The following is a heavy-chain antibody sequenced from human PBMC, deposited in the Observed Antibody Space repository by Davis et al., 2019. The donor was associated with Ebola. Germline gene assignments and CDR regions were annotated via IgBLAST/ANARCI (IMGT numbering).Heavy chain of an antibody. Sequence: GESLKISCVASGFTFGSYDMQWVRQTAGEGLEWVSSIGTDGDPHYADSAKGRFTISRENAKNSLYLQMNYLNAGDTALYYCARGDSRTWRLGFAFDVWGQGTVVTVSS. V-gene: IGHV3-13*05. CDR2: IGTDGDP. D-gene: IGHD6-13*01. CDR3: ARGDSRTWRLGFAFDV. J-gene: IGHJ3*01. CDR1: GFTFGSYD.